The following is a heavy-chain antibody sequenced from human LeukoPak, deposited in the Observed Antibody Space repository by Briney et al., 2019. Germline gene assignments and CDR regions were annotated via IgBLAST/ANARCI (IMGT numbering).Heavy chain of an antibody. D-gene: IGHD3-3*01. V-gene: IGHV4-59*01. CDR1: GGSISSYY. Sequence: NPSETLSLTCTVSGGSISSYYWSWIRQPPGKGLEWIGYIYYSGSTNYNPSLKSRVTISVDTSKNQFSLKLSSVTAADTAVYYCARGNIFGYDLWSGYPAYFDYWGQGTLVTVSS. CDR3: ARGNIFGYDLWSGYPAYFDY. CDR2: IYYSGST. J-gene: IGHJ4*02.